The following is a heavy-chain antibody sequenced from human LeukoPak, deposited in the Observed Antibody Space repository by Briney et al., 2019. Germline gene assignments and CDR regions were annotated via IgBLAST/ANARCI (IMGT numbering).Heavy chain of an antibody. Sequence: SETLSLTCTISGGSISSGDYYWSWIRQPPGKGLEWIGNIYYSGSTYYNPSLKSRVTISVDTSKNQFSLKLSSVTAADTAVYYCARGVPYYYDSSGYPPWAFDIWGQGTMVTVSS. CDR3: ARGVPYYYDSSGYPPWAFDI. D-gene: IGHD3-22*01. CDR1: GGSISSGDYY. J-gene: IGHJ3*02. V-gene: IGHV4-30-4*01. CDR2: IYYSGST.